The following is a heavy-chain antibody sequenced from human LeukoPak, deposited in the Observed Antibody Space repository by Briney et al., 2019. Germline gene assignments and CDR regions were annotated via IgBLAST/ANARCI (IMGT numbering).Heavy chain of an antibody. D-gene: IGHD3-10*02. Sequence: SETLSLTCTVSGGSISSYYWSWIRQPPGKGLEWIGYIYYSGSTNYNPSLKSRVTISVDTSKNQFSLKLSSVTAADTAVYYCARGGPTMLDAFDIWGQGTMVTVSS. V-gene: IGHV4-59*01. CDR2: IYYSGST. CDR3: ARGGPTMLDAFDI. J-gene: IGHJ3*02. CDR1: GGSISSYY.